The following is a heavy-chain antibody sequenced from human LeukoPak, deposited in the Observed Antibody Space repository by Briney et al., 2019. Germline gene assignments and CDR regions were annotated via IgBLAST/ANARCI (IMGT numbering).Heavy chain of an antibody. Sequence: GGSLRLYCAASGFTFSSYAMSWVRQAPGKGLEWVSAISGSGGSTYYADSVKGRFTISRDNSKNTLYLQMNSLRAEDTAVYYCARGQYCSGGSCYSSYIDYVWGSYNQVAPFDAFDIWGQGTMVTVSS. D-gene: IGHD2-15*01. CDR1: GFTFSSYA. V-gene: IGHV3-23*01. CDR3: ARGQYCSGGSCYSSYIDYVWGSYNQVAPFDAFDI. CDR2: ISGSGGST. J-gene: IGHJ3*02.